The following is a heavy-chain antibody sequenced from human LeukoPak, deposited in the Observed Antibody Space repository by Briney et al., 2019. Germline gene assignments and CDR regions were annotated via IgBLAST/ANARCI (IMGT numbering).Heavy chain of an antibody. CDR3: ASEESSFTYYYYGMDV. J-gene: IGHJ6*02. V-gene: IGHV3-23*01. CDR2: ISGSGGST. Sequence: GGSLRLSCAASGFTFSSSWMHWVCQAPEKGLEWVSAISGSGGSTYYADSVKGRFTISRDNSKNTLYLQMNSLRAEDTAVYYCASEESSFTYYYYGMDVWGQGTTVTVSS. CDR1: GFTFSSSW. D-gene: IGHD6-13*01.